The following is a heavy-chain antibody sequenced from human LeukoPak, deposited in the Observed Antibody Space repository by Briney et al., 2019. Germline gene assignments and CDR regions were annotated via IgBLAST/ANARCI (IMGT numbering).Heavy chain of an antibody. Sequence: GGSLRLSCAASGFSSSSYEMNWVRQGPGKGLEWVSYISGGGTTIYDADSVKGRFTISRDNAKNSLYLQLNSLTAEDTAVYYCVRDEIRSGAFDIWGQGTMVTVSS. CDR2: ISGGGTTI. J-gene: IGHJ3*02. D-gene: IGHD3-10*01. V-gene: IGHV3-48*03. CDR1: GFSSSSYE. CDR3: VRDEIRSGAFDI.